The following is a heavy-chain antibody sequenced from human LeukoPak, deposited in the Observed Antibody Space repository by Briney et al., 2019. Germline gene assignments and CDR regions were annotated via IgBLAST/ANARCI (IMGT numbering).Heavy chain of an antibody. CDR1: GFTFSSYS. J-gene: IGHJ5*02. D-gene: IGHD2-15*01. CDR2: ITSSGSTI. CDR3: ARAGYCSGGSCIRSFDP. V-gene: IGHV3-48*01. Sequence: GGSLRLSCAASGFTFSSYSMNWVRQAPGKGLEWVSYITSSGSTICYADSGKGRFTISRDNAKNSLSLQMNSLRAEDTAVYYCARAGYCSGGSCIRSFDPWGQGTLVTVSS.